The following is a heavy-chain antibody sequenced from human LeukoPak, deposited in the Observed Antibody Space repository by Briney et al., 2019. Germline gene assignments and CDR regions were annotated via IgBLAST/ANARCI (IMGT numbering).Heavy chain of an antibody. CDR3: ARTLSYYYDSSGYPSFDY. J-gene: IGHJ4*02. D-gene: IGHD3-22*01. CDR2: IDWDDDK. Sequence: RESGPALVKPTQTLTLTCTFSGFSLSTSGMCVSWIRQPPGKALEWLARIDWDDDKYYSTSLKTRLTISKDTSKNQVVLTMTNMDPVDTATYYCARTLSYYYDSSGYPSFDYWGQGTLVTVSS. CDR1: GFSLSTSGMC. V-gene: IGHV2-70*11.